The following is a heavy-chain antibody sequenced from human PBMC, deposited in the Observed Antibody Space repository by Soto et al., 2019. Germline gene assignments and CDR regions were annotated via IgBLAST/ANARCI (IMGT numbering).Heavy chain of an antibody. J-gene: IGHJ4*02. CDR3: ARGGGRIFDS. CDR1: GGSFSGYY. Sequence: QVQLQQWGAGLLKPSETLSLTCAVYGGSFSGYYWNWIRQPPGKGLEWIGEINHSGSTNYKPSLQSRVTVSVDTSKNQFSLKLSSVTAADTAVYYCARGGGRIFDSWGQGTLVTVSS. V-gene: IGHV4-34*01. CDR2: INHSGST. D-gene: IGHD3-16*01.